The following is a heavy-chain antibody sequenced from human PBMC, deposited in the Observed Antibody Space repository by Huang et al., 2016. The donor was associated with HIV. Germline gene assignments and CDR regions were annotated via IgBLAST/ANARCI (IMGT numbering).Heavy chain of an antibody. CDR2: INHRGRT. V-gene: IGHV4-34*01. D-gene: IGHD3-16*01. J-gene: IGHJ4*02. CDR3: ARGRGDARGFLGLDF. Sequence: QVQLHQWGAGLLKPSETLSLTCVVYGGSFSGPNWTWIRQTPGKGLEWIGEINHRGRTNYSPSLKRRVTISLDKSKNQFSLRLRAVTAADTAVYYCARGRGDARGFLGLDFWGQGTLVTVSS. CDR1: GGSFSGPN.